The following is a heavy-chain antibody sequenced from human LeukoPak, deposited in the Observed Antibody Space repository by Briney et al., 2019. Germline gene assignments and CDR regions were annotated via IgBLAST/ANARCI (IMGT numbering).Heavy chain of an antibody. CDR1: GYTFTSYA. V-gene: IGHV1-3*01. D-gene: IGHD2-2*01. CDR3: YTDGCSTSRPRPDAFDI. CDR2: INAGNGNT. J-gene: IGHJ3*02. Sequence: ASVKVSCKASGYTFTSYAMHWVRQAPGQRLEWMGWINAGNGNTKYSQKFQGRVTITRDTTPSTAYMELSSLRSEDTAVYYCYTDGCSTSRPRPDAFDICGQGTMVTVSS.